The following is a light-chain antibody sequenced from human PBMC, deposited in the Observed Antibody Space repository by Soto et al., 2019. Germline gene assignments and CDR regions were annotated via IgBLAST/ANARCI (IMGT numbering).Light chain of an antibody. J-gene: IGLJ1*01. CDR1: SSDVGGYNY. CDR2: DVS. Sequence: GRRIIINSTGTSSDVGGYNYVSWYQQHPGKAPKLMIYDVSNRPSGVSNRFSGSKSGNTASLTISGLQAEDEADYYCSSYTSSSTRVFGTGTKVTVL. CDR3: SSYTSSSTRV. V-gene: IGLV2-14*04.